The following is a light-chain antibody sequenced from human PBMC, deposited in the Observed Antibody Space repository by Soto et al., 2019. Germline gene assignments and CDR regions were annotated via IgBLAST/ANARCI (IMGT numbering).Light chain of an antibody. Sequence: DIQMTQSPSSLSASVGDRVTITCRASQSIGRYLNWYQQKPGRAPKVLIYATSSLQSGVPSRFSGSGSGTDFTLTISSLQHEDFATYYCQQSYSTPRWTFGQGTRWIS. CDR1: QSIGRY. V-gene: IGKV1-39*01. CDR3: QQSYSTPRWT. CDR2: ATS. J-gene: IGKJ1*01.